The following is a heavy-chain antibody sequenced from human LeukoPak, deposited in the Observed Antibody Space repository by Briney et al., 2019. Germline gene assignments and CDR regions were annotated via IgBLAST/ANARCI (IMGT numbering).Heavy chain of an antibody. Sequence: GGSLRLSCAASGFTFSSYAMSWVRQAPGKGLECVSTISGSGGSTYYADSVKGRFTISRDNYKNTLYLQMNRLRAEDTAVYYRAKDLVVVIAMQGYFDLWGRGTLVTVSS. CDR1: GFTFSSYA. CDR2: ISGSGGST. V-gene: IGHV3-23*01. CDR3: AKDLVVVIAMQGYFDL. J-gene: IGHJ2*01. D-gene: IGHD2-21*01.